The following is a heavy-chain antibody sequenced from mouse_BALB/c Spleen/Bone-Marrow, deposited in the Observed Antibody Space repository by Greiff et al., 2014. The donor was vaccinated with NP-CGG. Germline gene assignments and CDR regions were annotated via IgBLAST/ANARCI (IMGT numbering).Heavy chain of an antibody. CDR3: AREPYYGYYFDY. CDR1: GYTFTDYY. CDR2: IYPGSGNT. Sequence: QVHLQQSGPELVKPGASVKISCKASGYTFTDYYINWVKQKPGQVLEWIGWIYPGSGNTKYNEKFKGKATLTVDTSSSTAYMQLSSLTSEDTAVYFCAREPYYGYYFDYWGQGTTLTVSS. D-gene: IGHD1-1*01. J-gene: IGHJ2*01. V-gene: IGHV1-84*02.